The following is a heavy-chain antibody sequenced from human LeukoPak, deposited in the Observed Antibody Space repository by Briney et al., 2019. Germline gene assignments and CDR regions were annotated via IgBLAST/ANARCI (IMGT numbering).Heavy chain of an antibody. Sequence: SETLSLTCTVSGGSMSGYYWTWIRQPPGKGLEWIGYIYYSGSTNYNPSLKSRVTISVDTSKNQLSLKLSSVTAADTAVHYCARVGDSSGYYYIVEYWGQGTLVTVSS. J-gene: IGHJ4*02. D-gene: IGHD3-22*01. V-gene: IGHV4-59*12. CDR1: GGSMSGYY. CDR2: IYYSGST. CDR3: ARVGDSSGYYYIVEY.